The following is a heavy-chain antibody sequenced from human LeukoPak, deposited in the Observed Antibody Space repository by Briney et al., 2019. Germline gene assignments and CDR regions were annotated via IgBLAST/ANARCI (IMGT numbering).Heavy chain of an antibody. CDR3: TRVGYIDEGIDY. CDR1: GFTFSSYA. Sequence: GGSLRLSCAASGFTFSSYAMSWVRQAPGKGLEWVSAISGSGGSTYYADSVKGRFTISRDNAKNSLYLQMNSLRAEDTTIYYCTRVGYIDEGIDYWGQGTLVTVSS. V-gene: IGHV3-23*01. J-gene: IGHJ4*02. D-gene: IGHD5-24*01. CDR2: ISGSGGST.